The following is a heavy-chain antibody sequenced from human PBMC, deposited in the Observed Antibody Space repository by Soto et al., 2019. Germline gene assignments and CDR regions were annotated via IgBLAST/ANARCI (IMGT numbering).Heavy chain of an antibody. CDR3: AREVVLTEWYFDN. J-gene: IGHJ4*02. D-gene: IGHD2-21*01. V-gene: IGHV3-30*19. CDR1: GFTLTTYA. Sequence: QVQLVESGGGVVHPGRSLRLSCAASGFTLTTYAMHWVRQAPGKGLQWVALFWHDGTKIYYADSVRGRFTVSRDNSKNTLYLQMNSLRPEDTAVYYCAREVVLTEWYFDNWGQGILVTVSS. CDR2: FWHDGTKI.